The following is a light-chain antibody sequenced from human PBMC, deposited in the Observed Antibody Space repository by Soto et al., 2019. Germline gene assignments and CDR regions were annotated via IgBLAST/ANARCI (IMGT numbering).Light chain of an antibody. J-gene: IGLJ2*01. V-gene: IGLV1-40*01. CDR1: SSNIGAGYD. CDR2: YNS. CDR3: QSYDTSLSGVV. Sequence: QSVLTQPPSVSGAPGQRVTISCTGSSSNIGAGYDVHWYQQLPGTAPKLLIYYNSNRPSGVPDRFSGSKSGTSASLAITGLRAEDEADYYCQSYDTSLSGVVFGGGTKLTVL.